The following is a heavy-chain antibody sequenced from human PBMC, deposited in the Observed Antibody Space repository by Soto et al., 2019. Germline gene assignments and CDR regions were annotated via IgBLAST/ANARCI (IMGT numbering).Heavy chain of an antibody. CDR2: ISGSGGST. CDR1: GFTFSSYA. Sequence: GGSLRLSCAASGFTFSSYAMSWVRQAPGKGLEWVSAISGSGGSTYYADSVKGRFTISRDNSKNTLYLQMNSLGAEDTAVYYCAKESPPEYDYIWGTPRSAATREAFDYWGQGTLVTVSS. J-gene: IGHJ4*02. CDR3: AKESPPEYDYIWGTPRSAATREAFDY. D-gene: IGHD3-16*01. V-gene: IGHV3-23*01.